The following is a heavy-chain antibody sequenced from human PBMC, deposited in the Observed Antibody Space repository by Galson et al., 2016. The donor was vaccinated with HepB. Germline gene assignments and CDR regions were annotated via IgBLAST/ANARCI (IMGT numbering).Heavy chain of an antibody. V-gene: IGHV3-33*01. Sequence: SLRLSCAASGFTFSSYGMHWVRQAPGKGLEWVAVILYDGTNTYYADSVKGRFTVSRDNSNNTVHLQMNSVRAEDTAVYFCARDEPRRHPKPFLLWGQGTMVTVSS. CDR1: GFTFSSYG. CDR3: ARDEPRRHPKPFLL. D-gene: IGHD2/OR15-2a*01. J-gene: IGHJ3*01. CDR2: ILYDGTNT.